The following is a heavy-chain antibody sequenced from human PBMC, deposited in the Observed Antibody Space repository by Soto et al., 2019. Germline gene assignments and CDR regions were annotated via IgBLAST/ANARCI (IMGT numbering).Heavy chain of an antibody. CDR2: IYYSGST. CDR1: GGSSSSGGYY. CDR3: ASATDVSPSWDV. J-gene: IGHJ6*02. Sequence: QVQLQESGPGLVKPSQTLSLTCTVPGGSSSSGGYYWSWIRQHPGKGLEWIGYIYYSGSTYYTPSLKSRVTISVDTSKNQFSLKLSSVTAADTAVYYCASATDVSPSWDVWGQGTPVTVSS. V-gene: IGHV4-31*03.